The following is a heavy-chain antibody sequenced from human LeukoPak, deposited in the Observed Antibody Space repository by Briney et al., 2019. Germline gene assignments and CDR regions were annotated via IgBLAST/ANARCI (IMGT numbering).Heavy chain of an antibody. D-gene: IGHD1-26*01. CDR2: ISSIGSTI. Sequence: NPGGSLRLSCAASGFTFSDYYMSWIRQAPGKGLEWVSSISSIGSTIYYADSVKGRFTISRDNAKNSLYLQMNSLRVEDTAVYYCARDLGATIFDFDYWGQGTLVTVSS. J-gene: IGHJ4*02. CDR1: GFTFSDYY. CDR3: ARDLGATIFDFDY. V-gene: IGHV3-11*04.